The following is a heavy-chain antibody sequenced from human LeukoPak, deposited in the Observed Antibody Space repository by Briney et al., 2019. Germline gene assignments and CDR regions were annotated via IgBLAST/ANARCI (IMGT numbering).Heavy chain of an antibody. J-gene: IGHJ2*01. D-gene: IGHD4-23*01. Sequence: ASVKVSCKASGYTFTGYYIHWVRQAPGQGLEWMGWINPNSGGTNYAQKFQGRVTMTRDTSITTAYMELSRLSSDDTAVYYCARHPGKVTNDWYFDLWGRGTLVTISS. CDR1: GYTFTGYY. V-gene: IGHV1-2*02. CDR2: INPNSGGT. CDR3: ARHPGKVTNDWYFDL.